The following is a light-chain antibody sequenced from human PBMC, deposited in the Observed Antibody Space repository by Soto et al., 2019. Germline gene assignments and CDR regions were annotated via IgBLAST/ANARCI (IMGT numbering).Light chain of an antibody. Sequence: DIQMTHSPSTLSASVGDRVTITCRASQSISSWLAWYQQKPGKAPKLLIYKASSLESGVPSRFSGSGSGTEFTLTISSLQPDDFATYYRQQYNSYSTFGQGTKVDIK. J-gene: IGKJ1*01. V-gene: IGKV1-5*03. CDR1: QSISSW. CDR2: KAS. CDR3: QQYNSYST.